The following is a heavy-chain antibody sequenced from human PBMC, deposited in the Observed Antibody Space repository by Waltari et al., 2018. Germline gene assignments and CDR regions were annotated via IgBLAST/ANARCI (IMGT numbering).Heavy chain of an antibody. D-gene: IGHD3-22*01. V-gene: IGHV4-38-2*01. CDR1: GYSISSGYY. CDR3: ARYYYDSSGYQDFDY. Sequence: QVQLQESGPGLVKPSETLSLTCAVSGYSISSGYYWGWIRQPPGKGLERIGSIYHSGSTYYNPSLKSRVTISVDTSKNQFSLKLSSVTAADTAVYYCARYYYDSSGYQDFDYWGQGTLVTVSS. CDR2: IYHSGST. J-gene: IGHJ4*02.